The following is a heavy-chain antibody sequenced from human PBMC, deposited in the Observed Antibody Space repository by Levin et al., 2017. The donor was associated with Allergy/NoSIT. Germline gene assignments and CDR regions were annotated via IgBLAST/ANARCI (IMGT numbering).Heavy chain of an antibody. CDR3: ARSLCYYDSTFVVVHPCWFDP. V-gene: IGHV3-11*01. CDR1: GFTFSDYY. J-gene: IGHJ5*02. Sequence: GGSLRLSCAASGFTFSDYYMSWIRQAPGKGLEWVSYISSSGSTIYYADSVKGRFTISRDNAKNSLYLQMNSLRAEDTAVYYCARSLCYYDSTFVVVHPCWFDPWGQGTLVTVSS. CDR2: ISSSGSTI. D-gene: IGHD3-22*01.